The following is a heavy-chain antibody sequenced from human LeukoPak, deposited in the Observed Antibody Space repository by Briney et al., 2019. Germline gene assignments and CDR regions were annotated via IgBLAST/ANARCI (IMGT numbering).Heavy chain of an antibody. CDR1: GFTFGTYW. CDR2: IKPDGGQK. D-gene: IGHD5-12*01. V-gene: IGHV3-7*03. CDR3: ARVLRPDYRPLFLDY. Sequence: PGGSLRLSCSGSGFTFGTYWMSWVRQAPGKGLEWLATIKPDGGQKYYVDSVKGRFTISRDNAKNSLYLQMNSLRAEDTAVYYCARVLRPDYRPLFLDYWGQGTLVTVSS. J-gene: IGHJ4*02.